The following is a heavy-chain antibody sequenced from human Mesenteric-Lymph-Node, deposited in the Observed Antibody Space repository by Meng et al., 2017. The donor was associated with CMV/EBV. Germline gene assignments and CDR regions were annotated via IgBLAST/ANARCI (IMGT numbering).Heavy chain of an antibody. Sequence: AFYGGSFSGYYWSWIRQPPGKGLEWIGEINHSGSTNYNPSLKSRVTISVDTSKNQFSLKLSSVTAADTAVYYCARGGGGYGDYSDYWGQGTLVTVSS. V-gene: IGHV4-34*01. CDR2: INHSGST. CDR3: ARGGGGYGDYSDY. CDR1: GGSFSGYY. D-gene: IGHD4-17*01. J-gene: IGHJ4*02.